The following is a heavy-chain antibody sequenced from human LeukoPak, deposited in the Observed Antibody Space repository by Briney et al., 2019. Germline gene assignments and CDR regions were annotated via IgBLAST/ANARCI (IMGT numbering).Heavy chain of an antibody. J-gene: IGHJ4*02. CDR1: GFTFSSYG. D-gene: IGHD3-3*01. CDR2: IWYDGSNK. Sequence: HAGRSLRLSRAASGFTFSSYGMHWVRQAPGKGLEWVAVIWYDGSNKYYADSVKGRFTISRDNSKNTLYLQMNSLRAEDTAVYYCAKERSDYDFWSGYYSRYFDYWGQGTLVTVSS. CDR3: AKERSDYDFWSGYYSRYFDY. V-gene: IGHV3-33*06.